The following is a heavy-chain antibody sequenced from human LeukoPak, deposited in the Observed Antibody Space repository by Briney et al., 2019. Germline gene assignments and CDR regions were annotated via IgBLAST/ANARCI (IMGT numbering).Heavy chain of an antibody. CDR1: GFIFSSYE. D-gene: IGHD3-22*01. Sequence: RGSLRLSCAASGFIFSSYEMNWVRQAPGKGLECVSYISSSGSTIYYADSVKGRFTISRDNTKNSLYLQMNSLRAEDTAVYYCARMGSSGYYYPNFDDWGQGTLVSVSS. CDR2: ISSSGSTI. J-gene: IGHJ4*02. V-gene: IGHV3-48*03. CDR3: ARMGSSGYYYPNFDD.